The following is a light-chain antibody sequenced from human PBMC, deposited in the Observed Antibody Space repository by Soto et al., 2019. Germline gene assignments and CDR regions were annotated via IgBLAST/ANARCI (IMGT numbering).Light chain of an antibody. J-gene: IGKJ5*01. CDR2: DVS. CDR1: QDINKF. V-gene: IGKV1-33*01. CDR3: QQYDNYDIT. Sequence: QMTPSPCSLSASVGDTVTITCQASQDINKFLNWYQQKPGKAPKLLIYDVSNLETGVPSRFSGSGSETHFTLTINSLQPEDIATYYCQQYDNYDITFGQGTRLDIK.